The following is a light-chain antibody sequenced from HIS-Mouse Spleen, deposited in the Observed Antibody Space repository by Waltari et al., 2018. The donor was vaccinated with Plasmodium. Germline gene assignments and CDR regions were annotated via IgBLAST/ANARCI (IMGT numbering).Light chain of an antibody. CDR1: TLGDKY. J-gene: IGLJ3*02. CDR2: QDS. CDR3: QAWDSSTAV. Sequence: SYELTQPPSVSVSPGQTARITCSGDTLGDKYACWYQPKPGQSPVLVIYQDSKRPSGIPERFSGSNSGNTATLTISGTQAMDEADYYCQAWDSSTAVFGGGTKLTVL. V-gene: IGLV3-1*01.